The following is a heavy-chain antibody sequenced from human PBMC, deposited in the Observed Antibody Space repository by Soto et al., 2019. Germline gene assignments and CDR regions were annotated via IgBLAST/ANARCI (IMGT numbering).Heavy chain of an antibody. CDR2: ITAYNGNT. Sequence: SVKVSCKTSGYTFINYGISWVRQAPGQGLEWMGWITAYNGNTNYAQKFQGRVTMTTDTSTNTAYMELRSLTSDDTAVYFCARDSVVVTSTPHFAFDMWGLGTMVTVSS. D-gene: IGHD2-21*02. V-gene: IGHV1-18*04. CDR3: ARDSVVVTSTPHFAFDM. J-gene: IGHJ3*02. CDR1: GYTFINYG.